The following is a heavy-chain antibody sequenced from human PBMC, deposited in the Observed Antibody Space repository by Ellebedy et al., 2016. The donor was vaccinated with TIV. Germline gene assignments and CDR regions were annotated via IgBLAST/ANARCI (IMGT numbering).Heavy chain of an antibody. V-gene: IGHV3-53*01. J-gene: IGHJ3*02. CDR2: IHTGGDT. D-gene: IGHD1-20*01. CDR1: GFTVSYTY. Sequence: GESPKISCAASGFTVSYTYMSWVRQAPGKGLEWVSVIHTGGDTYYADSVKGRFTISRDSSKNTLFLQMNSLRAEDTAMYYCARRITGTYGDDAFDIWGQGTMVTVSS. CDR3: ARRITGTYGDDAFDI.